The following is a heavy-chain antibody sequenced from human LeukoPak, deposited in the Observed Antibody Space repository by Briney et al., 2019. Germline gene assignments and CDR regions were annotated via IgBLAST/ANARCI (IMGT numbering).Heavy chain of an antibody. CDR2: INPNSGGT. CDR3: AREITIFGVVKGGISSGIDGY. D-gene: IGHD3-3*01. V-gene: IGHV1-2*02. CDR1: GYTFTGYY. Sequence: GASVKVSCKASGYTFTGYYMHWVRQAPGQGLEWMGWINPNSGGTNYAQKFQGRVTMTRDTSISTAYMELSRLRSDDTAVYYCAREITIFGVVKGGISSGIDGYWGQGTLVTVSS. J-gene: IGHJ4*02.